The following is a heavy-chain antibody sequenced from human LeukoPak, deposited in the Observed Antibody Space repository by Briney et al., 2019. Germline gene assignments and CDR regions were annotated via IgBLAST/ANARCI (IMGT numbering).Heavy chain of an antibody. J-gene: IGHJ4*02. CDR2: IYSGGTT. V-gene: IGHV3-53*04. Sequence: GSLRLSCAASGFTVSTNCMTWVRQAPGKGLEWVSTIYSGGTTYYASSVMGRFTISRHNCRNTLYLQMNSLRAEDTAVYYCAGVDTVMAYYFDLWGQGTLVTVSS. CDR3: AGVDTVMAYYFDL. D-gene: IGHD5-18*01. CDR1: GFTVSTNC.